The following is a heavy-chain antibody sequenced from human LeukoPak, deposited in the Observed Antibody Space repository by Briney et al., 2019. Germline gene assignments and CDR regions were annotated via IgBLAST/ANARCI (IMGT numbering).Heavy chain of an antibody. J-gene: IGHJ6*02. Sequence: GESLKISCKGSGYSFTSYWIGWVRQMPGKGLEWMGIIHPGDSDTRYSPSFQGQVTISADKSISTAYLQWSSLKASDTAVYYCARHSYCSSTTCYYYYGMDVWGQGTTVTVSS. D-gene: IGHD2-2*01. CDR1: GYSFTSYW. V-gene: IGHV5-51*01. CDR3: ARHSYCSSTTCYYYYGMDV. CDR2: IHPGDSDT.